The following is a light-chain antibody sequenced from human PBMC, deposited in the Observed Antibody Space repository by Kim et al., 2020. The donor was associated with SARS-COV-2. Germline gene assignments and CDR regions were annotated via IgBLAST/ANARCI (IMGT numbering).Light chain of an antibody. CDR2: DVT. CDR1: SSDVGGYNS. V-gene: IGLV2-11*03. J-gene: IGLJ1*01. CDR3: CSYAGTYTVL. Sequence: GQSVTISCTGTSSDVGGYNSVSWYQQHPGKAPNLMIYDVTKGPSGVPDRFSGSRSGNTASLTISGLQAEDEADYYCCSYAGTYTVLFGTGTKVTVL.